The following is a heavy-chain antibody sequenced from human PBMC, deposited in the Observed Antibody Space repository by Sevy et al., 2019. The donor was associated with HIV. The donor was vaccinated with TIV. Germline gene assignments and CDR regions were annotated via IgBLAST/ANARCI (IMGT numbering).Heavy chain of an antibody. V-gene: IGHV4-34*01. CDR1: GGSFSGYY. D-gene: IGHD6-6*01. CDR3: ARSGGAARPEAFAY. Sequence: SETLSLTCAVYGGSFSGYYWSWIRQPPGKGLEWIGEINHSGSTNYNPSLKSRVTISVDTSKNQFSLKLSSVTAADTAVYYCARSGGAARPEAFAYWGQGTLVTVSS. J-gene: IGHJ4*02. CDR2: INHSGST.